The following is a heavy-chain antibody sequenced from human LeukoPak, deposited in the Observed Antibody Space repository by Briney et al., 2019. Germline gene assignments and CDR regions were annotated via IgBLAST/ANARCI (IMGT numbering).Heavy chain of an antibody. D-gene: IGHD3-22*01. V-gene: IGHV5-51*01. CDR3: PSKDGITVIVGPIDV. J-gene: IGHJ6*02. CDR2: IYPGDSDT. Sequence: GESLKISRKGAGYSFTSYWIGCVRQMPGKGLEWMGIIYPGDSDTRYSPSFQGQVTISADKSISTAYLQWSSLKASDTAMYYCPSKDGITVIVGPIDVWGQGTTVTVSS. CDR1: GYSFTSYW.